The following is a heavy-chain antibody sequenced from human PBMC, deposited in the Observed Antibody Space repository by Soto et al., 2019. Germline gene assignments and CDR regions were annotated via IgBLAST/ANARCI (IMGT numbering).Heavy chain of an antibody. CDR1: GYTFTSYG. J-gene: IGHJ6*02. D-gene: IGHD2-8*01. Sequence: QVQLVQSGAEVKNSGASVKVSCKASGYTFTSYGFSWVRQAPGQGLEWMGWISASNGNTNYAQKLQGRVTMTTDTSTGTAYMELRSLRSDDTATYYSVRDSVRYCRDGACYQGYYYFAMDVWDQGTTVTVS. V-gene: IGHV1-18*01. CDR2: ISASNGNT. CDR3: VRDSVRYCRDGACYQGYYYFAMDV.